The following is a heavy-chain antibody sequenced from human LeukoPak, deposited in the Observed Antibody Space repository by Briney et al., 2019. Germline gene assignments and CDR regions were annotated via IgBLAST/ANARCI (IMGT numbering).Heavy chain of an antibody. CDR3: AKDGDSGSYRWEAFDI. CDR2: ISYDGSNK. V-gene: IGHV3-30*18. CDR1: GFIFSSYG. J-gene: IGHJ3*02. Sequence: GGSLRLSCVASGFIFSSYGMHWVRQAPVKGLEWVAVISYDGSNKYYADSVKGRFTISRDNSKNTPYLQMNSLRAEDTAVYYCAKDGDSGSYRWEAFDIWGRGTVVTVSS. D-gene: IGHD1-26*01.